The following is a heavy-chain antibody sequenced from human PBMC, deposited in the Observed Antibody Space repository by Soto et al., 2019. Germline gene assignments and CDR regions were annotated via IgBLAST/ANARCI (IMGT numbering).Heavy chain of an antibody. Sequence: SETLSLTCTVSGASISSYYWSWIRQPPGKGLEWIGYIYYSGSTNYNPSLNSRVTISVDKSRSQFSLKLSSVTAADTAVYYCARRALDKGAHGYYRDVGGKGTPFTVS. CDR3: ARRALDKGAHGYYRDV. D-gene: IGHD3-9*01. J-gene: IGHJ6*03. V-gene: IGHV4-59*01. CDR1: GASISSYY. CDR2: IYYSGST.